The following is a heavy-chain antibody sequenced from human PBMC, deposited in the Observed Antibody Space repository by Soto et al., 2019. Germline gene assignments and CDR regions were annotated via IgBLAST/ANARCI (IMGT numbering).Heavy chain of an antibody. CDR2: IKQDGSEK. J-gene: IGHJ5*02. Sequence: GESLKISCAASGFTFSSYWMSWVRQAPGKGLEWVANIKQDGSEKYYVDSVKGRFTISRDNAKNSLYLQMNSLRAEDTAVYYCARDVGSGWYSRFDPWGQGTLVTVSS. V-gene: IGHV3-7*05. CDR3: ARDVGSGWYSRFDP. CDR1: GFTFSSYW. D-gene: IGHD6-19*01.